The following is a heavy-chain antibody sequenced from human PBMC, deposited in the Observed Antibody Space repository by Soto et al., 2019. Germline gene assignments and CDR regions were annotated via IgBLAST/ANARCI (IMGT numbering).Heavy chain of an antibody. D-gene: IGHD2-8*01. Sequence: VASVKVSCKDSGYTKNSCDMKWVRQDHGQGLEWMGLINPNSGNTSYAQKFQGRVTMTRDTSTSTAYMELSSLRSEDTAVYYCARGMLSRRVVWGQGTTVTVSS. CDR2: INPNSGNT. CDR1: GYTKNSCD. V-gene: IGHV1-8*01. CDR3: ARGMLSRRVV. J-gene: IGHJ6*02.